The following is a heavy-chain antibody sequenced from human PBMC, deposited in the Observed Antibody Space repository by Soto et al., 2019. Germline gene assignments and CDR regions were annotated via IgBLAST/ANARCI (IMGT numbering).Heavy chain of an antibody. Sequence: QITLKESGPTLVKPTQTLTLTCTFSGFSLSTSGVGVGWIRQPPGKALEWLALIYWDDDKRYSPSLKSRLTITKDTSKTQVLLTMTNMYPVDTATYYCAHRPSYCSGGSCYSGFDYWGQGTLVTVSS. J-gene: IGHJ4*02. CDR3: AHRPSYCSGGSCYSGFDY. CDR2: IYWDDDK. D-gene: IGHD2-15*01. CDR1: GFSLSTSGVG. V-gene: IGHV2-5*02.